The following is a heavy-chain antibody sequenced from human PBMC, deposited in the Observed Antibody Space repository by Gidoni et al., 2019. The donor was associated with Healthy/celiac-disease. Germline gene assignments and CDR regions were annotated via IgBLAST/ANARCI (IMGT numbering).Heavy chain of an antibody. V-gene: IGHV3-21*01. CDR1: GFTFSSYS. J-gene: IGHJ4*02. CDR3: ARGGALWPIGG. Sequence: EVQLVESGGGLVKPGGSLRLSCAASGFTFSSYSMNWVRQAPGKGLEWVSSISSSSSYIYYADSVKGRFTISRDNAKNSLYLQMNSLRAEDTAVDYCARGGALWPIGGWGQGTLVTVSS. CDR2: ISSSSSYI. D-gene: IGHD3-16*01.